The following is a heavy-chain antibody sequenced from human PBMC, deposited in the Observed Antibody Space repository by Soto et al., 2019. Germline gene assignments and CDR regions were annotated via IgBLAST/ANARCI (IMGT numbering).Heavy chain of an antibody. Sequence: SETLSLTCTVSGGSISSYYWSWIRQPPGKGLEWIGYIYYSGSTNYNPSLKSRVTISVDTSKNQFSLKLSSVTAADTAVYYCARDSAASIAARREWDYYYYMDVWGKGTTVTVSS. J-gene: IGHJ6*03. CDR3: ARDSAASIAARREWDYYYYMDV. CDR2: IYYSGST. V-gene: IGHV4-59*01. D-gene: IGHD6-6*01. CDR1: GGSISSYY.